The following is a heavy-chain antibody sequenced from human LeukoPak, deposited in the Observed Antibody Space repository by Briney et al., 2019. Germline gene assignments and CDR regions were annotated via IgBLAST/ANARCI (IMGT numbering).Heavy chain of an antibody. CDR3: ARRGYYYDSSGDYYFDY. J-gene: IGHJ4*02. CDR1: GGSISSYY. CDR2: IYYSGST. V-gene: IGHV4-59*08. Sequence: SETLSLTCTVSGGSISSYYWSWIRQPPGKGLEWIGSIYYSGSTNYTPSLKSRVTISVDTSKNQFSLKLSSVAAADTAVYYCARRGYYYDSSGDYYFDYWGQGTLVTVSS. D-gene: IGHD3-22*01.